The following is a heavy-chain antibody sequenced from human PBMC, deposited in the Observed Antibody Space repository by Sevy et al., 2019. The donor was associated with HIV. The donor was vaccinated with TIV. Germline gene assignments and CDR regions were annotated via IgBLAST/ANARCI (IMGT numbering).Heavy chain of an antibody. V-gene: IGHV4-39*01. CDR3: ARLYSSSWSDY. D-gene: IGHD6-13*01. CDR1: GGSISSSSYY. CDR2: IYYSGST. J-gene: IGHJ4*02. Sequence: SETLSLTCTVSGGSISSSSYYWGWIRQPPGKGLEWIGSIYYSGSTYYNPSLKSRVTISVDTSKNQFSLKLGSVTAADTAVYYCARLYSSSWSDYWGQGTLVTVSS.